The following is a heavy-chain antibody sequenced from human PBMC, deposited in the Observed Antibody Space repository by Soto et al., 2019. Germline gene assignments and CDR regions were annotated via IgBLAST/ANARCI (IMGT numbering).Heavy chain of an antibody. CDR1: GDSISSTNW. D-gene: IGHD3-10*01. J-gene: IGHJ2*01. Sequence: QVQLQESGPGLVKSSGTLSLTCVVSGDSISSTNWWCWVRQPPGKRLEWIGEIFHTGNTNHNPTLKSRVPMPVDKSKNQFPLQVTSVTAADTAVYCCARLVRAGHWYFALWGRGTLLTVSS. V-gene: IGHV4-4*01. CDR3: ARLVRAGHWYFAL. CDR2: IFHTGNT.